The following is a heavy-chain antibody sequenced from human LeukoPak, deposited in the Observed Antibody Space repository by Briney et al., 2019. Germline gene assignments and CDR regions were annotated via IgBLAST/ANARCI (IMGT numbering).Heavy chain of an antibody. J-gene: IGHJ4*02. CDR2: ISGSGGST. D-gene: IGHD3-3*01. V-gene: IGHV3-23*01. Sequence: GGSLRLSCAASGFTFSSYGMHWVRQAPGKGLEWVSAISGSGGSTYYADSVKGRFTISRDNSKNTLYLQMNSLRAEDTAVYYCASSYDFWSGYHDYWGQGTLVTVSS. CDR1: GFTFSSYG. CDR3: ASSYDFWSGYHDY.